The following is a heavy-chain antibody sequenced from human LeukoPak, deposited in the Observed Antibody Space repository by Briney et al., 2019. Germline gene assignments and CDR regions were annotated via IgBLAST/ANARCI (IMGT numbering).Heavy chain of an antibody. V-gene: IGHV4-31*03. CDR2: IYYSGST. D-gene: IGHD6-13*01. CDR1: GGSISIGGYY. J-gene: IGHJ5*02. CDR3: ARVAYSSSWYWFDP. Sequence: PSETLSLTCTVSGGSISIGGYYWSWIRQHPGKGLEWIGYIYYSGSTYYNPSLKSRVTISVDTSKNQFSLKLSSVTAADTAVYYCARVAYSSSWYWFDPWGQGTLVTVSS.